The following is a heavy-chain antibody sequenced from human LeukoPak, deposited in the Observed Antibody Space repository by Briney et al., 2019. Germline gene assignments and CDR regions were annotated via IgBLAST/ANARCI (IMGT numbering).Heavy chain of an antibody. J-gene: IGHJ4*02. CDR1: GFTFSSYG. D-gene: IGHD3-9*01. CDR2: IWYDGSNK. Sequence: PGRSLRLSCAASGFTFSSYGMHWVRQAPGKGLEWVAVIWYDGSNKYYADSVKGRFTISRDNSKNTLYLQMNSLRAEDTAVYYCARDGGYYDILTGSDYRGQGTRVTVSS. CDR3: ARDGGYYDILTGSDY. V-gene: IGHV3-33*01.